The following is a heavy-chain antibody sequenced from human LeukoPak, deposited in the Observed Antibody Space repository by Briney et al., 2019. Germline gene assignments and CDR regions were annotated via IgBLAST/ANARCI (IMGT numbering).Heavy chain of an antibody. CDR3: ARVGHSSSWYGDDYYYMDV. CDR2: ISYDGSNK. J-gene: IGHJ6*03. Sequence: GGSLRLSCAASGFTFSSYAMQWVRQAPGKGLEWVAVISYDGSNKYYADSVKGRVTISRDNSKNTLYMQMKRVRADDTAVYYCARVGHSSSWYGDDYYYMDVWGKGTTVTISS. CDR1: GFTFSSYA. V-gene: IGHV3-30*04. D-gene: IGHD6-13*01.